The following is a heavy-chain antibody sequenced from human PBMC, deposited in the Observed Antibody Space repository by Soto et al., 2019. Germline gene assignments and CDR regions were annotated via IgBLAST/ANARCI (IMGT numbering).Heavy chain of an antibody. CDR1: GRSMSCYY. CDR2: IYTSGTT. CDR3: AREDYYDTGYYVV. Sequence: PSETLSLTCTGSGRSMSCYYWSWIRQPAGERLEWIGRIYTSGTTDFNPSLKGRVTMSVDTSKNQFSLKLTSVTAADTALYYCAREDYYDTGYYVVWGQGTQVTVSS. D-gene: IGHD3-9*01. J-gene: IGHJ4*02. V-gene: IGHV4-4*07.